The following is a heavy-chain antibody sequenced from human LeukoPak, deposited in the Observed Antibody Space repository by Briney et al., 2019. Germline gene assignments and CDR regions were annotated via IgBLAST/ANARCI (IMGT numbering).Heavy chain of an antibody. CDR3: ASFPYCSGGSCLRFDP. V-gene: IGHV3-11*01. D-gene: IGHD2-15*01. CDR2: ISSSGSTI. J-gene: IGHJ5*02. CDR1: GLTFSDYY. Sequence: GGSLRLSCAASGLTFSDYYMSWIRQAPGKGLEWVSYISSSGSTIYYADSVKGRFTISRDNAKNSLYLQMNSLRAEDTAVYYCASFPYCSGGSCLRFDPWGQGTLVTVSS.